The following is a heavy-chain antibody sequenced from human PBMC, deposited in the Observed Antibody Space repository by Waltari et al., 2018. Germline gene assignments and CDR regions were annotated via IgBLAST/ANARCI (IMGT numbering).Heavy chain of an antibody. D-gene: IGHD3-10*01. Sequence: QITLKESGPTLVKPTQTLTLTCTFSGFSLSTSGVGVGWIRQPPGKALEWLALIYWNDDKRYSPSLKSRLTITKDTSKNQVVLTMTNMDPVDTATYYCAHRLWNMVRGVPGYYYMDVWGKGTTVTVSS. CDR2: IYWNDDK. CDR1: GFSLSTSGVG. CDR3: AHRLWNMVRGVPGYYYMDV. V-gene: IGHV2-5*01. J-gene: IGHJ6*03.